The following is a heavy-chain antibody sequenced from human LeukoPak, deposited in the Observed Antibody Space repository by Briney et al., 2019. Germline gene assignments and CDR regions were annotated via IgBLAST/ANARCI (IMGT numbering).Heavy chain of an antibody. D-gene: IGHD1-26*01. CDR2: ISYSGST. Sequence: PSETLSLTCTVSGGSINSYYWSWIRQPPGKGLVWIGYISYSGSTNYIPSLKSRVTFSVDTSKIHFSLKLSSVTAADTAVYYCARSIIVGTSYYFDYWGQGALVTVSS. CDR3: ARSIIVGTSYYFDY. V-gene: IGHV4-59*08. J-gene: IGHJ4*02. CDR1: GGSINSYY.